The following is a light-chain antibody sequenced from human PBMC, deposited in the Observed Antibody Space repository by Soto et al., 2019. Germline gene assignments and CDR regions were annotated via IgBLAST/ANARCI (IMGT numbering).Light chain of an antibody. CDR3: GAWDSRLSAYV. J-gene: IGLJ1*01. CDR2: DDN. Sequence: QPVLTQPPSVSAAPSQKGTISCSGNSPNIGGNSVSWYQQLPGTSPKLLIYDDNKRPSGIPDRFSGSKSGTSATLGITGFQAGDEADYYCGAWDSRLSAYVFGTGSKVTGL. V-gene: IGLV1-51*01. CDR1: SPNIGGNS.